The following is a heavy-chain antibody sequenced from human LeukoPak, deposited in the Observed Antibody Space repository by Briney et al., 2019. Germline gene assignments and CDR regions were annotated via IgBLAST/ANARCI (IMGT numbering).Heavy chain of an antibody. Sequence: PGGSLRLSCTASGFTFGDYAMSWVRQAPGKGLEWIGSANYGMRTSYNPSLESRVTISLDTSKNQVSLNLSSVTAADTAVYHCARRIQFFDPWGQGTLVTVSS. CDR3: ARRIQFFDP. CDR1: GFTFGDYA. J-gene: IGHJ5*02. V-gene: IGHV4-39*01. D-gene: IGHD5-24*01. CDR2: ANYGMRT.